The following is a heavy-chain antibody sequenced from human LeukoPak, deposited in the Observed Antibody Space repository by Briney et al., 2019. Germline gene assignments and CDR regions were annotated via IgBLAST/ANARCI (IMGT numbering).Heavy chain of an antibody. Sequence: ASVKVSCKVSGYTLTELSMHWVRQAPGKGLEWMGHFDPEDGETIYAQKFQGRVTVTEDTSTDTAYMELSSLRSEDTAVYYCARDLTGTSDFWGQGTLLTVSS. J-gene: IGHJ4*02. D-gene: IGHD1-20*01. V-gene: IGHV1-24*01. CDR1: GYTLTELS. CDR2: FDPEDGET. CDR3: ARDLTGTSDF.